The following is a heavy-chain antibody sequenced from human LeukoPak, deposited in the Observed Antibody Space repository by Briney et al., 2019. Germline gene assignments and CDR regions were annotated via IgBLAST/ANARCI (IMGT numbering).Heavy chain of an antibody. Sequence: PGGSLRLSCAASGFTFSSYAMSWVRQAPGKGLEWVSAISGSGGSTYYADSVKGRFTISRDNSKNTLYLQMNSLRAEDTAVYYCAKISTRHYYGSGKSKYYFDYWGQGTLVTVSS. CDR2: ISGSGGST. V-gene: IGHV3-23*01. CDR1: GFTFSSYA. J-gene: IGHJ4*02. D-gene: IGHD3-10*01. CDR3: AKISTRHYYGSGKSKYYFDY.